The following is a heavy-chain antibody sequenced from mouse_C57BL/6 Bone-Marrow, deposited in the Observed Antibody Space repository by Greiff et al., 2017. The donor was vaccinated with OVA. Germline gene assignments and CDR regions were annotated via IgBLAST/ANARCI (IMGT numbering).Heavy chain of an antibody. CDR3: TKEGYFYFDY. CDR1: GFNIKDDY. V-gene: IGHV14-4*01. J-gene: IGHJ2*01. CDR2: LDPENGDT. Sequence: VQLKQSGAELVRPGASVKLSCTASGFNIKDDYMHWVKQRPEQGLEWIGWLDPENGDTEYASKFQGKATITADTSSNTAYLQLSSLTSEDTAVYYCTKEGYFYFDYWGQGTTLTVSS. D-gene: IGHD2-3*01.